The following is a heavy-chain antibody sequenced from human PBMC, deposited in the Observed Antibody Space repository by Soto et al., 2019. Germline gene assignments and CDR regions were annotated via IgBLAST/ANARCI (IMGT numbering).Heavy chain of an antibody. CDR2: ILHIGST. CDR3: ASGFDSDGLYNGGHP. D-gene: IGHD3-22*01. J-gene: IGHJ5*02. Sequence: VQLQESGPGLVKPSGTLSLTCTVSGGSISTTNWWSWVRQSPGKGLEWIGEILHIGSTNYNPSLKSRGTISMDKSKNQFSLRLSSVTAADTAVYYCASGFDSDGLYNGGHPWGQGTLVSVSS. V-gene: IGHV4-4*02. CDR1: GGSISTTNW.